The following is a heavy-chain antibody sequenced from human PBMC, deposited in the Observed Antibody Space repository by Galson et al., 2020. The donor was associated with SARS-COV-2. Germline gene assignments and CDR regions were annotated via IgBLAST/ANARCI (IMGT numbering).Heavy chain of an antibody. J-gene: IGHJ4*02. D-gene: IGHD4-4*01. CDR2: ISSEGITK. Sequence: RGSLRLSCVASGFTFTNCAMHWVRQAPGKGLEWMAIISSEGITKYYADSVKGRFTISRDNSRNTIHLQMNSLRGDDTAVYYCAKDYSGHANLDSWGQGALVTVSS. CDR1: GFTFTNCA. V-gene: IGHV3-30-3*01. CDR3: AKDYSGHANLDS.